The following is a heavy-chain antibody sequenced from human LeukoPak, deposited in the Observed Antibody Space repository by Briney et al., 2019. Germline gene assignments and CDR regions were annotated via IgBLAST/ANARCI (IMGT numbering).Heavy chain of an antibody. CDR1: GFTVSSNY. CDR2: IYSGGST. Sequence: GGSLRLSCAASGFTVSSNYMSWVRQAPGKGLEWVSVIYSGGSTNYADSVKGRFTISRDTSKTTLYLQMSSLRAEDTAVYYCARQGSSSSSLDYWGQGTLVTVSS. D-gene: IGHD6-6*01. J-gene: IGHJ4*02. V-gene: IGHV3-53*01. CDR3: ARQGSSSSSLDY.